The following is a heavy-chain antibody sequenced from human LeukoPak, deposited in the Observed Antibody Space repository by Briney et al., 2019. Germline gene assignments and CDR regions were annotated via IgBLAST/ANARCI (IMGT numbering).Heavy chain of an antibody. Sequence: PGGSLRLFCAASGFTFSSYAMSWVRQAPGKGLEWVSAISGSGGSTYYADSVKGRFTISRDNSKNTLYLQMNSLRAEDTAVYYCAKEFYCSGGSCPFDYWGQGTLVTVSS. CDR3: AKEFYCSGGSCPFDY. D-gene: IGHD2-15*01. J-gene: IGHJ4*02. CDR2: ISGSGGST. CDR1: GFTFSSYA. V-gene: IGHV3-23*01.